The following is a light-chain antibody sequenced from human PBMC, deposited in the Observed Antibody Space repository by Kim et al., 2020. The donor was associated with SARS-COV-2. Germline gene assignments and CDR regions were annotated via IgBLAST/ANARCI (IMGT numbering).Light chain of an antibody. V-gene: IGLV3-21*03. CDR2: DDS. J-gene: IGLJ2*01. CDR3: QVWDGDSDHVV. Sequence: APGKTAKISCGGSNFESKSVNWYQEKAGQAPVLVVSDDSDRRSGIPERFSGSYSGNTATLTISSVEAGDEADYYCQVWDGDSDHVVFGGGTQLTVL. CDR1: NFESKS.